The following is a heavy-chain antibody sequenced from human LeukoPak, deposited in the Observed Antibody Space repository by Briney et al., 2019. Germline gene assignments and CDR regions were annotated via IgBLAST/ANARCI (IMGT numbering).Heavy chain of an antibody. CDR1: GFTFSSYA. Sequence: GGSLRLSCAASGFTFSSYAMSWVRQAPGKGLEWVSAISGSGGSTYYADSVKGRFTISRDNSKNTLHLQMNSLRAEDTAVYYCANDEGVAGIWLGWFDPWGQGTLVTVSS. J-gene: IGHJ5*02. D-gene: IGHD6-19*01. CDR2: ISGSGGST. V-gene: IGHV3-23*01. CDR3: ANDEGVAGIWLGWFDP.